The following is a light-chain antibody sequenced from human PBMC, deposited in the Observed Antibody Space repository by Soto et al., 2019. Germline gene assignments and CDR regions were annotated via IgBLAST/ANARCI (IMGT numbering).Light chain of an antibody. CDR2: DVS. V-gene: IGLV2-14*01. CDR1: SNDVGGYNY. J-gene: IGLJ2*01. Sequence: QSVLTQPASVSGSPGQSITISCTGTSNDVGGYNYVSWYQQHPGKAPKLIIYDVSNRPSGVSNRFSGSKSGNTASLTISGLQAEDEADYYCSSYRSRSTVVFGGGTKVTVL. CDR3: SSYRSRSTVV.